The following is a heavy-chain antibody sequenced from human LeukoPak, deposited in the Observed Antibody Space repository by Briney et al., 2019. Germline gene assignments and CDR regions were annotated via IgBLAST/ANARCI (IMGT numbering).Heavy chain of an antibody. V-gene: IGHV4-59*08. CDR1: GGSISSYY. CDR2: IYHSGST. CDR3: ARVSITMVRGVTPFDY. J-gene: IGHJ4*02. D-gene: IGHD3-10*01. Sequence: SETLSLTCTVSGGSISSYYWSWTRQPPGKGLEWIGSIYHSGSTHYNPSLKSRVTISVDTSKNQFSLKLSSVTAADTAVYYCARVSITMVRGVTPFDYWGQGTLVTVSS.